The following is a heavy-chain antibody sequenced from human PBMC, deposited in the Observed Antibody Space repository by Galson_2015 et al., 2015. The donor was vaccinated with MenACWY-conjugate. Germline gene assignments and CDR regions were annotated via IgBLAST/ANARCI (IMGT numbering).Heavy chain of an antibody. D-gene: IGHD6-19*01. CDR2: ISDSGGSA. CDR1: GFTFSSYA. CDR3: AKTSNSGWYGYFDF. V-gene: IGHV3-23*01. Sequence: SLRLSCAASGFTFSSYAMSWVRQAPGKGLEWVSGISDSGGSAYYAGSVKGRFTISRDHSNNTLYLQMNSLRAEDTAVYYCAKTSNSGWYGYFDFWGQGTLVTVSS. J-gene: IGHJ4*02.